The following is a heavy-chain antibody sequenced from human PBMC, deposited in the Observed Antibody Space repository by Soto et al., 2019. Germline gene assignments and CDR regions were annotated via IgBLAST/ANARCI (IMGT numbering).Heavy chain of an antibody. CDR1: GFTFSSYA. J-gene: IGHJ4*02. D-gene: IGHD3-22*01. CDR3: ARTRYYSDSTTYSDGQPAYX. CDR2: ISHDGNNT. Sequence: EGSLRLSFAASGFTFSSYAMYWVRQAPGKGLEWMAFISHDGNNTYYEYSVKVRFSISRDNSNNTLYLQMNSLRTEDTAMFYCARTRYYSDSTTYSDGQPAYXWGLGTRVTVSX. V-gene: IGHV3-30-3*01.